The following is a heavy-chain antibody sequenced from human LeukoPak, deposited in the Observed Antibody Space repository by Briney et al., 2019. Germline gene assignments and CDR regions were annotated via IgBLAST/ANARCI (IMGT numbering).Heavy chain of an antibody. CDR1: GFTFSDSS. CDR2: ISSSSSDT. CDR3: ARGSRTIELGDDY. D-gene: IGHD5-24*01. Sequence: GGSLRLSGAASGFTFSDSSMSWIRQAPGKGLEWVSYISSSSSDTNYADSVKGRFTISRDNAKNSLYLQMNSLRAEDTAVYYCARGSRTIELGDDYWGQGTLVTVSS. J-gene: IGHJ4*02. V-gene: IGHV3-11*06.